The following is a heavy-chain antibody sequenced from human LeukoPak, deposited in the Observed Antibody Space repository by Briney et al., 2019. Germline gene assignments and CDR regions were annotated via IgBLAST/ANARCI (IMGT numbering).Heavy chain of an antibody. CDR2: IYHSGCT. CDR1: GVSISSGGYS. D-gene: IGHD3-22*01. Sequence: TLSFTCAVSGVSISSGGYSGRSIRQPPGKGLWWIGYIYHSGCTYYNPSLKSRVTISVDRSNNQFSRKLSSVAAADTAVYYRAWWSYDSSGYDRWGQGTLVTVSS. J-gene: IGHJ4*02. CDR3: AWWSYDSSGYDR. V-gene: IGHV4-30-2*01.